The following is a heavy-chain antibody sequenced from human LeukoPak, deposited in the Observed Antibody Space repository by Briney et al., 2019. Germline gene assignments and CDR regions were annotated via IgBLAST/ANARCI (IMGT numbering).Heavy chain of an antibody. CDR3: ARRTRAVAGNNWFDP. CDR2: VNHSGST. J-gene: IGHJ5*02. D-gene: IGHD6-19*01. V-gene: IGHV4-34*01. CDR1: GGSFSGYY. Sequence: PSETLSLTCAVYGGSFSGYYWSWIRQPPGKGLEWIGEVNHSGSTNYNPSLKSRVTISVDTSKNQFSLKLSSVTAADTAVYYCARRTRAVAGNNWFDPWGQGTLVTVSS.